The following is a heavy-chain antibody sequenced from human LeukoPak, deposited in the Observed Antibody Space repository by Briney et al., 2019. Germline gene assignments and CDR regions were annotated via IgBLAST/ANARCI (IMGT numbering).Heavy chain of an antibody. CDR2: IWYDGSNK. CDR1: GFTFSSYG. Sequence: GRSLRLSCAASGFTFSSYGMHWVRQAPGKGLEWVAVIWYDGSNKYYADSVKGRFTISRDNAKNTLILQMNSLRVEDTAVYYCARDWVYKIDYWGRGTLVTVSS. J-gene: IGHJ4*02. V-gene: IGHV3-33*01. CDR3: ARDWVYKIDY. D-gene: IGHD5-24*01.